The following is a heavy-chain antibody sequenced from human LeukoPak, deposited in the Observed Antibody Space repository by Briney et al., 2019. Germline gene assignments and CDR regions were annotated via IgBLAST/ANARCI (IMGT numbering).Heavy chain of an antibody. CDR1: GFTFSTYW. CDR3: AREGTFGDYRASGDH. J-gene: IGHJ4*02. D-gene: IGHD2-21*02. CDR2: IKQDGSQK. Sequence: GGSLRLSCAASGFTFSTYWMKWVRQAPGKGLEWVANIKQDGSQKYYVDSVMGRFIISRDNAKNSLYLQMNSVRAEDTAVYYCAREGTFGDYRASGDHWGQGALVTVSS. V-gene: IGHV3-7*03.